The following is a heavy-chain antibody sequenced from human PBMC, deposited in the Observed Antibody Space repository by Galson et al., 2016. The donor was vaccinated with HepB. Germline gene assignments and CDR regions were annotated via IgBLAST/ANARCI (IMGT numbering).Heavy chain of an antibody. V-gene: IGHV1-18*01. Sequence: SVKVSCKASGYTFTNYGISWVRQAPGQGLEWMGWISAYSDNTKYVQSLQGRVTMISDTSTGTAHMELTSLRSDDTAVYYCARDTYGSGRGWGYFDYWGQGTLVTVSS. CDR1: GYTFTNYG. CDR3: ARDTYGSGRGWGYFDY. CDR2: ISAYSDNT. J-gene: IGHJ4*02. D-gene: IGHD3-10*01.